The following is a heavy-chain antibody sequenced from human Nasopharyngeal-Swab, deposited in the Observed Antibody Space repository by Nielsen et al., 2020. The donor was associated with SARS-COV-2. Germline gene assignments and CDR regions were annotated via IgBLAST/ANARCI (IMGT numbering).Heavy chain of an antibody. J-gene: IGHJ4*02. CDR2: ISGSGGST. V-gene: IGHV3-23*01. D-gene: IGHD4-17*01. CDR1: GFTFSSYA. CDR3: ARAYGDYPYWADY. Sequence: GGSLRLSCAASGFTFSSYAMSWVRQAPGKGLEWVSAISGSGGSTYYADSVKGRFTISRDNSKNTLYLQMNSLRAEDTAVYYCARAYGDYPYWADYWGQGTLVTVSS.